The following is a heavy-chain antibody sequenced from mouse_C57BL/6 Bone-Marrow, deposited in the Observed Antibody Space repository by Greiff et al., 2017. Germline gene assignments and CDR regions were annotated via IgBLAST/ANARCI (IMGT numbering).Heavy chain of an antibody. CDR1: AYTFTDYY. J-gene: IGHJ3*01. D-gene: IGHD2-4*01. CDR3: AIDYPAWFAY. Sequence: VQLQQSGPELVKPGASVQISCKASAYTFTDYYMNWVKQSHGKSLAWIGDINPNNGGTSYNQKFKGKATLTVDKSSSTAYMELRSLTSEDSAVYYGAIDYPAWFAYRGHGALVTVSA. CDR2: INPNNGGT. V-gene: IGHV1-26*01.